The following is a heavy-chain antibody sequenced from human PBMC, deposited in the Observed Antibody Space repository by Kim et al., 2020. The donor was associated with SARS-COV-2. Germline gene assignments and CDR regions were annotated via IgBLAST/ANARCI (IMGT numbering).Heavy chain of an antibody. J-gene: IGHJ4*02. CDR1: GLSFSTSW. CDR3: ARYSIGSRSFDY. CDR2: IREDGSAQ. V-gene: IGHV3-7*01. Sequence: GGSLRLSCAASGLSFSTSWMGWVRQAPGKGLEWAASIREDGSAQFYLHSVKGRFTTSRDNAQNSVSLQMNTLRAEDTAVYYCARYSIGSRSFDYWGQG. D-gene: IGHD2-21*01.